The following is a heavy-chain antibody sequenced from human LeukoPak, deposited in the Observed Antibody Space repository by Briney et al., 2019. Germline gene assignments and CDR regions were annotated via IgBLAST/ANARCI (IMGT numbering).Heavy chain of an antibody. CDR3: ARANYYRFDY. J-gene: IGHJ4*02. CDR2: MNSDGSTT. V-gene: IGHV3-74*01. Sequence: GGSLRLSCAASGFTFGNSWMHWVRQAPGKGLVWVSRMNSDGSTTNYADSVMGRFTISRDNAKNTLFLQINSLRAEDTAVYYCARANYYRFDYWGQGTLVTVSS. CDR1: GFTFGNSW. D-gene: IGHD3-22*01.